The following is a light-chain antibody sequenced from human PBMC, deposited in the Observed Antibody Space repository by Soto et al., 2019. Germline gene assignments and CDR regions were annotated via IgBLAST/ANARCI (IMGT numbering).Light chain of an antibody. CDR3: SSYAGSSNV. CDR1: SSDVGGYNY. CDR2: EVN. V-gene: IGLV2-8*01. Sequence: QSVLTQPPSSSGSPVQSVAISCTRTSSDVGGYNYVSWYQQHPGKAPKLMIYEVNKRPSGVPDRFSGSKSGNTASLTVSGLQAEDEADYYCSSYAGSSNVFGTGTKVTVL. J-gene: IGLJ1*01.